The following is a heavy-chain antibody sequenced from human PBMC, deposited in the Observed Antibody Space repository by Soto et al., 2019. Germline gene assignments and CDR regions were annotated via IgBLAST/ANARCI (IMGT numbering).Heavy chain of an antibody. J-gene: IGHJ4*02. V-gene: IGHV3-48*03. CDR1: GITFSNYE. D-gene: IGHD1-1*01. Sequence: PGGSLRLSCAASGITFSNYEMIWVRQAPGKGLEWVSYISGSSATIYYADSVKGRFTISRDNAKNSLFLQMISLRAEDTAVYYCASQLSDYWGQGTLVTVSS. CDR2: ISGSSATI. CDR3: ASQLSDY.